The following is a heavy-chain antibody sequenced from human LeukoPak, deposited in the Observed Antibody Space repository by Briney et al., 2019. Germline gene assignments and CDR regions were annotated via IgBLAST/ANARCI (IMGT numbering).Heavy chain of an antibody. V-gene: IGHV1-2*02. Sequence: ASVKVSCKASGYSFTGYYVHWVRQAPGQGLEWMGWINPNSGGTNYAQKFQGRVTMTRDTSISTAYMELSRLRSDVTAVYYCARYVMGLDFWGQGTLVTVSS. CDR1: GYSFTGYY. D-gene: IGHD2-8*01. CDR2: INPNSGGT. J-gene: IGHJ4*02. CDR3: ARYVMGLDF.